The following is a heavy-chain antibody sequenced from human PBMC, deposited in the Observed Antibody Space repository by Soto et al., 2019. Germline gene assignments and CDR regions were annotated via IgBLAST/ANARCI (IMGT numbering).Heavy chain of an antibody. CDR1: GFTFDDYG. CDR2: INWNGGST. V-gene: IGHV3-20*01. Sequence: EVQLVESGGGVVRPGGSLRLSCAASGFTFDDYGMSWVRQAPGKGLEWVSGINWNGGSTGYADSVKGRFTISRDNAKNSLYLQMNSLRAEDTALYHCARDRSYYYGSGSYKPYYFDSWGKGTLVTVSS. J-gene: IGHJ4*02. D-gene: IGHD3-10*01. CDR3: ARDRSYYYGSGSYKPYYFDS.